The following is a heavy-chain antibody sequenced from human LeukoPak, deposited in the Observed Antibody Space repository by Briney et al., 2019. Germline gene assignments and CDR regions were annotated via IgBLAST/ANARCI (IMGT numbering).Heavy chain of an antibody. CDR2: ISGSGGST. Sequence: PGGSLRLSCAASGFTFSSYAMSWVRQAPGKGLEWVSAISGSGGSTYYADSVKGRFTISRDNSKNTLYLQMNSLRAEDTAVYYCASVPIWFGELPLHYWGQGTLVTVSS. D-gene: IGHD3-10*01. CDR3: ASVPIWFGELPLHY. J-gene: IGHJ4*02. CDR1: GFTFSSYA. V-gene: IGHV3-23*01.